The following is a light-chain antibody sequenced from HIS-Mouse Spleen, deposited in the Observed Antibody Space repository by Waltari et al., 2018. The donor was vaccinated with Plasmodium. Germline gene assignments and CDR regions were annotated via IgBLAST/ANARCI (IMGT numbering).Light chain of an antibody. CDR2: GAS. CDR3: QQYNNWSFT. V-gene: IGKV3-15*01. Sequence: ELVMTQSPATLSVSPGERATLSCMASQSVSSNLAWYQQKPGQAPRLLIYGASTRATGIPARFSGSGSGTEFTLTISSLQSEDFAVYYCQQYNNWSFTFGPGTKVDIK. J-gene: IGKJ3*01. CDR1: QSVSSN.